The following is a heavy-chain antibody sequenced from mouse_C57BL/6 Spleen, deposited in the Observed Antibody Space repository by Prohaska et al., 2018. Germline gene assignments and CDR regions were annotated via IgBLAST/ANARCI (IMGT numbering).Heavy chain of an antibody. CDR3: ARVYYYGGNYFDY. D-gene: IGHD1-1*01. J-gene: IGHJ2*01. Sequence: DVQLQESGPGLVKPSQSLSLTCSVTGYSITSGYYWNWIRQFPGNKLEWMGYISYDGSNNYNPSLKNRISITRDTSKNQFFLKLNSVTTEDTATYYCARVYYYGGNYFDYWGQGTTLTVSS. V-gene: IGHV3-6*01. CDR2: ISYDGSN. CDR1: GYSITSGYY.